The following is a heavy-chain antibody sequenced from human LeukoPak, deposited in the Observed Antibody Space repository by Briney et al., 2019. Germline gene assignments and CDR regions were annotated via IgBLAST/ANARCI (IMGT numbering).Heavy chain of an antibody. CDR2: IWSHGNRK. D-gene: IGHD6-25*01. Sequence: GGSLRLSCILSGFSFSSYGMHWVRQAPGKGLEWVAVIWSHGNRKHHSDSVEGRFAISRDNSKNILYLQMNNLRAEDTALYYCARDSAADDNDFDVWGQGTMVTVSS. J-gene: IGHJ3*01. CDR1: GFSFSSYG. V-gene: IGHV3-33*01. CDR3: ARDSAADDNDFDV.